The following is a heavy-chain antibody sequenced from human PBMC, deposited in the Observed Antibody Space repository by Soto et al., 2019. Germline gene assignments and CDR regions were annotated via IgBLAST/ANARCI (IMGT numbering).Heavy chain of an antibody. V-gene: IGHV1-2*04. CDR1: GYTFTGYY. CDR2: INPNSGGT. Sequence: ASVKLSCKASGYTFTGYYMHWVRQAPGQGLEWMGWINPNSGGTNYAQKFQGWVTMTRDTSISTAYMELSRLRSDDTAVYYCARDRVAAAGTYYYYYGMDVWGQGTTVTVSS. D-gene: IGHD6-13*01. J-gene: IGHJ6*02. CDR3: ARDRVAAAGTYYYYYGMDV.